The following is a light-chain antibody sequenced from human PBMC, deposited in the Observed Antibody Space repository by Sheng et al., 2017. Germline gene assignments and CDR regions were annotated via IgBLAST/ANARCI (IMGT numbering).Light chain of an antibody. V-gene: IGLV2-14*01. CDR2: EVS. CDR3: SSYSSMSTPVV. J-gene: IGLJ3*02. CDR1: RTDIGGFNF. Sequence: QPASVSGSPGQSITISCTGTRTDIGGFNFVSWYQQHPGNVPKLMIYEVSYRPSGVSNRFSGSKSDNTASLTISGLQADDEAVYYCSSYSSMSTPVVFGGGTRVTVL.